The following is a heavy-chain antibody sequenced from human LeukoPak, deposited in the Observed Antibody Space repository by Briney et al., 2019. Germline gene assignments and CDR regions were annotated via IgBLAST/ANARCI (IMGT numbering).Heavy chain of an antibody. CDR1: GYTFTGYY. CDR2: INPNSGGT. V-gene: IGHV1-2*06. D-gene: IGHD4/OR15-4a*01. Sequence: VASVKVSCKASGYTFTGYYMHWVRQAPGQGLEWMGRINPNSGGTNYAQKFQGRVTMTRDTSISTAYMELSRLRSDDTAVYYCARDVAKNDYGGPNDAFDIWGQGTMVTVSS. CDR3: ARDVAKNDYGGPNDAFDI. J-gene: IGHJ3*02.